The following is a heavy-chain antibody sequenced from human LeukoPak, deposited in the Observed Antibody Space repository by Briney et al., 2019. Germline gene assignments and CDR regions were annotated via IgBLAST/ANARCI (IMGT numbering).Heavy chain of an antibody. CDR2: IRYDGSNK. Sequence: QPGGSLRLSCAASGFTFSSYGMHWVRQAPGKGLEWVAFIRYDGSNKYYADSVKGRFTISRDNSKNTLDLQMNSLRAEDTAVYYCAKECTNGVCLHYWGQGTLVTVSS. D-gene: IGHD2-8*01. CDR3: AKECTNGVCLHY. J-gene: IGHJ4*02. CDR1: GFTFSSYG. V-gene: IGHV3-30*02.